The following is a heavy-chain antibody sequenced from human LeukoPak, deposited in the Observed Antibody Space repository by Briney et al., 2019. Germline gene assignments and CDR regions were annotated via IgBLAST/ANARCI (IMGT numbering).Heavy chain of an antibody. CDR2: IRYDGTNK. J-gene: IGHJ4*02. CDR1: GFTFSSHG. Sequence: GGSLRLSCAASGFTFSSHGMHWVRQAPGKGLEWVAFIRYDGTNKYYADSAKGRFTISRDNSKNTLYLQMNSLRAEDTAVYYCAKDKDSTNWYFDYWGQGTLVTVSS. V-gene: IGHV3-30*02. D-gene: IGHD2-15*01. CDR3: AKDKDSTNWYFDY.